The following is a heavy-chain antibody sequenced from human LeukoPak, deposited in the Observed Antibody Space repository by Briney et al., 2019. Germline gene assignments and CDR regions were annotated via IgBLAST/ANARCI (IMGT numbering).Heavy chain of an antibody. CDR2: ISWNSGSI. CDR3: AKDRYPCGTSIFDP. V-gene: IGHV3-9*01. D-gene: IGHD2-2*01. Sequence: GGSLRLSCAASGFTFDDYAMHWVRQAPGKGLEWVSGISWNSGSIGYADSVKGRFTISRDNAKNSLYLQMNSLRAEDTALYYCAKDRYPCGTSIFDPWGQGTLVTVSS. J-gene: IGHJ5*02. CDR1: GFTFDDYA.